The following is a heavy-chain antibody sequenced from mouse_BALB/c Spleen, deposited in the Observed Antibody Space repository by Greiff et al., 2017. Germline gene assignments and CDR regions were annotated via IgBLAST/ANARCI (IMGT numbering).Heavy chain of an antibody. V-gene: IGHV5-9-4*01. CDR1: GFTFSSYA. D-gene: IGHD2-14*01. J-gene: IGHJ3*01. Sequence: EVKVVESGGGLVKPGGSLKLSCAASGFTFSSYAMSWVRQSPEKRLEWVAEISSGGSYTNYPDTVTGRFTISRDNAKNTLYLEMSSLRSEDTAMYYCARGGDRSWFAYWGQGTLVTVSA. CDR3: ARGGDRSWFAY. CDR2: ISSGGSYT.